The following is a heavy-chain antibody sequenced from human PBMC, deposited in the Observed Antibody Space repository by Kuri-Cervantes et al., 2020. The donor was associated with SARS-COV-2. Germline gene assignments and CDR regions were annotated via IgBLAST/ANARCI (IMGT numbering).Heavy chain of an antibody. V-gene: IGHV3-48*01. J-gene: IGHJ4*02. Sequence: GGSLRLSCAASGFTFSSYAMHWVRQAPGKGLEWVSYISSSSSTIYYADSVKGRFTISRDNAKNSLYLQMNSLRAEDTAVYYCARDLGEWELLGFDYWGQGTLVTVSS. CDR1: GFTFSSYA. CDR2: ISSSSSTI. CDR3: ARDLGEWELLGFDY. D-gene: IGHD1-26*01.